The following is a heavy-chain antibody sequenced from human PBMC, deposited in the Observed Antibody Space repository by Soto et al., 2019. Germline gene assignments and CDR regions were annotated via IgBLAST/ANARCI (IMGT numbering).Heavy chain of an antibody. CDR1: GGSISSYY. CDR3: ARGTRIVATQNYYYMDV. J-gene: IGHJ6*03. CDR2: IYYSGST. Sequence: PSETLSLTCTVSGGSISSYYWSWIRQPPGKGLEWIGYIYYSGSTNYNPSLKSRVTISVDTSKNQFSLKLSSVTAADTAVYYCARGTRIVATQNYYYMDVWGKGTTVTVSS. D-gene: IGHD5-12*01. V-gene: IGHV4-59*01.